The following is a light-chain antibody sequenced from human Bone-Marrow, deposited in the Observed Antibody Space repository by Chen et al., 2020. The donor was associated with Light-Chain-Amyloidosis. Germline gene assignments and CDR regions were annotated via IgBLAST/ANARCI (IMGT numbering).Light chain of an antibody. Sequence: DIQLTQSPSFLSASVGDRVTVTCRASQGIRGSLAWYQQKPGKAPKLLIYAASTLQSGVPSRFSGSISGTEFTLTVSSLQPEDSATYYCQQLNSHPLTFGGGTKVEIK. V-gene: IGKV1-9*01. CDR1: QGIRGS. CDR2: AAS. J-gene: IGKJ4*01. CDR3: QQLNSHPLT.